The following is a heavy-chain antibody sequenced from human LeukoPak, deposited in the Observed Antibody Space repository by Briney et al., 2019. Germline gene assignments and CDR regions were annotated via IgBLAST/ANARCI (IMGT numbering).Heavy chain of an antibody. J-gene: IGHJ5*02. D-gene: IGHD2-15*01. CDR3: ASSAATKGDWFDP. CDR2: ICHSGST. V-gene: IGHV4-30-2*01. Sequence: SQTLSLTCAVSGGSISSGGYSWSWIRQPPGKGLEWIGYICHSGSTYYNPSLKSRVTISVDRSKNQFSLKLSSVTAADTAVYYCASSAATKGDWFDPWGQGTLVTVSS. CDR1: GGSISSGGYS.